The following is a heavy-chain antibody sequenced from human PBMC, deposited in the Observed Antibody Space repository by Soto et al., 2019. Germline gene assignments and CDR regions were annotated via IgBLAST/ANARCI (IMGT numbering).Heavy chain of an antibody. V-gene: IGHV3-23*01. CDR2: ISGSGGST. Sequence: EVQLLESGGGLVQPGGSLRLSCAASGFTFSNFAMNWVRQAPGKGLEWVSAISGSGGSTYYADSVKGRFTISRDNSKNTLYLQINSLRAEDTDVYYCAKDPVVGTRRAFDIWGQETMVSVSS. CDR1: GFTFSNFA. J-gene: IGHJ3*02. CDR3: AKDPVVGTRRAFDI. D-gene: IGHD1-26*01.